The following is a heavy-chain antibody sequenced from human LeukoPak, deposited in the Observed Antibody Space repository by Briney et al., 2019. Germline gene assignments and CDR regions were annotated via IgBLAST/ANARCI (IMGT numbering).Heavy chain of an antibody. Sequence: PSETLSLTCTVSGGPISSYYCSWIRQPAGKGLEWIGRIQISGNTNYNPSLKSRATMSVDTSKNQFSLKLTSVTAADTAVYYCASGGVAGRWPLDYWGQGTLVTVSS. CDR3: ASGGVAGRWPLDY. CDR1: GGPISSYY. CDR2: IQISGNT. D-gene: IGHD6-19*01. J-gene: IGHJ4*02. V-gene: IGHV4-4*07.